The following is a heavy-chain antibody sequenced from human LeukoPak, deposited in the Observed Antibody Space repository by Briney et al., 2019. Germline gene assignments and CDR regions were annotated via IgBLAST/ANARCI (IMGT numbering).Heavy chain of an antibody. J-gene: IGHJ6*03. V-gene: IGHV3-30*02. CDR3: AKGGGYEAQYYYYYLDV. CDR2: IRYDGSNK. D-gene: IGHD5-12*01. CDR1: GFTFSSYG. Sequence: GGSLRLSCAASGFTFSSYGMYWVRQAPGKGLEWVAFIRYDGSNKYYADSVKGRFTVSRDNSKSTLYLQMKSLRAEDTAVYYCAKGGGYEAQYYYYYLDVWGKGTTVTISS.